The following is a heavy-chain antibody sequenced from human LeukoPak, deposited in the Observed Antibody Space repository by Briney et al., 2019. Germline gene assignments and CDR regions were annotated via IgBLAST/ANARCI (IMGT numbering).Heavy chain of an antibody. Sequence: GGSLRLSCAASGFTFSSYAMHWVRQAPGKGLEWVAVISYDGSNKYYADSVKGRFTISRDNSKNTLHLQMNSLRAEDTAVYYCARERITMVRGVMYYYYGMDVWGQGTTVTVSS. D-gene: IGHD3-10*01. CDR3: ARERITMVRGVMYYYYGMDV. CDR1: GFTFSSYA. J-gene: IGHJ6*02. CDR2: ISYDGSNK. V-gene: IGHV3-30-3*01.